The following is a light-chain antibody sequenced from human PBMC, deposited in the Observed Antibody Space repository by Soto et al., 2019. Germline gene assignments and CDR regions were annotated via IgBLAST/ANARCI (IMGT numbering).Light chain of an antibody. CDR1: QSISIW. J-gene: IGKJ1*01. CDR2: KAS. CDR3: QQYNSDST. V-gene: IGKV1-5*03. Sequence: IQMTQSPSTLSASVGDRVTITCRASQSISIWLAWYQQKPGKAPKLLIHKASSLESEVPSRFSGSGSGAEFTLTINSLQPDDSATYYCQQYNSDSTFGQGTKVEIK.